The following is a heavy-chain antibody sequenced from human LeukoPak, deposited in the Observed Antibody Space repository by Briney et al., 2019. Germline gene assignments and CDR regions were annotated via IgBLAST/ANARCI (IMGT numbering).Heavy chain of an antibody. CDR1: RFPFSSYA. CDR3: VREAEIVVVPAAVSRTGVSFAY. D-gene: IGHD2-2*01. V-gene: IGHV3-30*04. J-gene: IGHJ4*02. Sequence: PGRSLRLSCAASRFPFSSYALNWVRQTPGKGLEWVAVTSCDGTNKYYADSVKGRFTISRDNPKNTLYLQMNSLRAEDTAIYYCVREAEIVVVPAAVSRTGVSFAYWGQGTLVTVSS. CDR2: TSCDGTNK.